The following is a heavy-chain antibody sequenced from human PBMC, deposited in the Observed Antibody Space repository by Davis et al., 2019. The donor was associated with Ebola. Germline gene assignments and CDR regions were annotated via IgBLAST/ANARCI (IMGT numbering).Heavy chain of an antibody. J-gene: IGHJ4*02. CDR3: TIAAADIDY. D-gene: IGHD6-13*01. CDR2: IRSKANSYAT. V-gene: IGHV3-73*01. Sequence: GESLKISCAASGFTFSNYAMSWVRQASGKGLEWVGRIRSKANSYATAYAASVKGRFTISRDDSKNTAYLQMNSLKTEDTAVYYCTIAAADIDYWGQGTLVTVSS. CDR1: GFTFSNYA.